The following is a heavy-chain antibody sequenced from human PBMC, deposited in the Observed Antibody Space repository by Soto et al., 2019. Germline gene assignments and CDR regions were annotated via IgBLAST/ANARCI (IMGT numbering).Heavy chain of an antibody. J-gene: IGHJ5*02. CDR1: GVTFLSFT. V-gene: IGHV3-21*01. D-gene: IGHD6-13*01. Sequence: PGGSLRLSCAASGVTFLSFTMNFFRHSPCKGLEWVSTISSNSAYIYYTDALRGRFTISRDNAKNSLHLQMNSLRAEDTAVYYCTRDASRDSSARGWFDPWGPGTLVTVSS. CDR3: TRDASRDSSARGWFDP. CDR2: ISSNSAYI.